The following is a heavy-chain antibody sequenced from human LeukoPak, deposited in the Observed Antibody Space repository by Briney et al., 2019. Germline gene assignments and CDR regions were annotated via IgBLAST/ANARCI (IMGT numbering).Heavy chain of an antibody. CDR2: ITPNSGGT. Sequence: ASVKVSCKASGYTFTGYYIDWVRQAPGQGLEWMGWITPNSGGTKYGQKFQGRVTMTRDTSISTAYMELSSLRSDDTAVYYCARVLRWNYVEDAFDIWGQGAMVTVSS. J-gene: IGHJ3*02. CDR1: GYTFTGYY. D-gene: IGHD1-7*01. V-gene: IGHV1-2*02. CDR3: ARVLRWNYVEDAFDI.